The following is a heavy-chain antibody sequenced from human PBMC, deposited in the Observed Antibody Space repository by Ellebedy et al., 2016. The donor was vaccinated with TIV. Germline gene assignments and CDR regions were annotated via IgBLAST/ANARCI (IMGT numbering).Heavy chain of an antibody. Sequence: GSLRLXCTVSGGSISSDYWSWIRQPAGKGLEWIGCIYTSGSTDSNPSLKSRVTMSVDTSKNQFSLKLNSVTAADTAVYYCARGRTSTVTKPKYFDYWGQGALVTVSS. V-gene: IGHV4-4*07. CDR3: ARGRTSTVTKPKYFDY. CDR2: IYTSGST. CDR1: GGSISSDY. D-gene: IGHD5/OR15-5a*01. J-gene: IGHJ4*02.